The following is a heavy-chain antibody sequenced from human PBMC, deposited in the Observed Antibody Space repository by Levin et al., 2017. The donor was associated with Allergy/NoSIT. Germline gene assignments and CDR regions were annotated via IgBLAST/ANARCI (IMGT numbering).Heavy chain of an antibody. CDR3: ATVVRGGPIAY. CDR2: IKQDGTET. Sequence: QPGGSLRLSCSGSGITFNTYWMSWVRQLPVKGLEWVANIKQDGTETYYVDSVKGRFTISRDNANNSLFLQMNSLRVDDTGIYYCATVVRGGPIAYWGQGTPVTVSS. CDR1: GITFNTYW. V-gene: IGHV3-7*01. J-gene: IGHJ4*02. D-gene: IGHD4/OR15-4a*01.